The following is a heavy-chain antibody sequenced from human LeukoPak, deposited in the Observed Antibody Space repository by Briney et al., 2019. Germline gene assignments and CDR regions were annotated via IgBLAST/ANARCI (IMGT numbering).Heavy chain of an antibody. CDR1: GYTLTELS. Sequence: GASVKVSCKVSGYTLTELSMHWVRQAPGKGLEWMGGFDPEDGETIYAQKFQGRVTMARNTSISTAYMELSSLRSEDTAVYYCARGLGYCSGGSCYYNWFDPWGQGTLVTVSS. CDR3: ARGLGYCSGGSCYYNWFDP. J-gene: IGHJ5*02. D-gene: IGHD2-15*01. V-gene: IGHV1-24*01. CDR2: FDPEDGET.